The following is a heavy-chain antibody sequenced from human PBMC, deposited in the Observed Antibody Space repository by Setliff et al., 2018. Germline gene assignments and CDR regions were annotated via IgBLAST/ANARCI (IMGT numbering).Heavy chain of an antibody. CDR2: ISSTSTYI. Sequence: PGGSLRLSCAASGFTFSDYTMNWVRQAPGKGLEWVSSISSTSTYIYYADSVKGRFTISRDNSKNSLYLHMNSLRAEDTAVYYCTRARDIAPTYYYMDVWGKGTTVTVSS. D-gene: IGHD5-12*01. CDR3: TRARDIAPTYYYMDV. CDR1: GFTFSDYT. J-gene: IGHJ6*03. V-gene: IGHV3-21*01.